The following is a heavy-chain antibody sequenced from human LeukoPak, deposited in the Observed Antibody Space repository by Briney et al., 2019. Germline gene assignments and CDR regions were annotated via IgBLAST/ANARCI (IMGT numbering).Heavy chain of an antibody. CDR3: ARHVGSSDMSLGFDP. CDR2: IYPGDSDT. J-gene: IGHJ5*02. CDR1: GYSFTSYW. V-gene: IGHV5-51*01. Sequence: GESLKISCKGSGYSFTSYWIGWVRQMPGKGLEWMGIIYPGDSDTRYSPSFQGQVTISADKSISTAYLQWSSLKASDTAMYYCARHVGSSDMSLGFDPWGQGTLVTVSS. D-gene: IGHD6-19*01.